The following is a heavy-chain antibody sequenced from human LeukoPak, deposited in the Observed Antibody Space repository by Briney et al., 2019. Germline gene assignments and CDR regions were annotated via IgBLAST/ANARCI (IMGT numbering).Heavy chain of an antibody. D-gene: IGHD3-16*01. CDR3: YGIHLGDSFDI. CDR2: LSSKYET. Sequence: GGSLRLSCAASGFIVSRNYMGWVRQAPGKGLEWVSALSSKYETYYADSVKGRFTISRDNSENTLYLQMNALTAKDTALYYCYGIHLGDSFDIWGRGTMVIVFS. J-gene: IGHJ3*02. CDR1: GFIVSRNY. V-gene: IGHV3-53*01.